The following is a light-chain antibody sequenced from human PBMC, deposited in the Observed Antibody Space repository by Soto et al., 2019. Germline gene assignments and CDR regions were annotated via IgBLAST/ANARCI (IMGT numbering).Light chain of an antibody. CDR2: GVS. J-gene: IGKJ1*01. Sequence: IGLTQSPGTLSLSPGEGATLPCRASQPVNSGYLAWYQQKPGQAPRLLMYGVSTRDTGIPDRFSGSGAGTDFTVAISTLEPGDCGVYYCQGHGSSPKTFGQGPKVEFK. CDR3: QGHGSSPKT. CDR1: QPVNSGY. V-gene: IGKV3-20*01.